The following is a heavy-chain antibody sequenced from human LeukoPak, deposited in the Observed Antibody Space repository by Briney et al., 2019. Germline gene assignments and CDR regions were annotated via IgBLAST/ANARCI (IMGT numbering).Heavy chain of an antibody. D-gene: IGHD4-17*01. Sequence: SETLSLTCTAYGGSISTYYWSWIRQPPGMGLEWIGYIYYSGSTNYNPSLKSRVTISVDTARNQFSLQLTSVTAADTAVYYCARVITVNSYYYYGLDVWGQGTTVTVSS. V-gene: IGHV4-59*08. J-gene: IGHJ6*02. CDR3: ARVITVNSYYYYGLDV. CDR1: GGSISTYY. CDR2: IYYSGST.